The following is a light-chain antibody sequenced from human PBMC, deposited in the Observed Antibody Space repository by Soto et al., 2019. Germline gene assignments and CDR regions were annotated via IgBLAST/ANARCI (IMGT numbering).Light chain of an antibody. J-gene: IGLJ1*01. CDR1: TSNIGSKT. V-gene: IGLV1-44*01. Sequence: QSVLTQAPSVSGTPGQRVTISCSGSTSNIGSKTVNWYQQLPGTAPRLLIYSDDQRPSGVPDRFSGSKSGTSASLAISGLQSEDEADYYCAAWDDSLTGDGSLTDCVCGSGPKVTVL. CDR2: SDD. CDR3: AAWDDSLTGDGSLTDCV.